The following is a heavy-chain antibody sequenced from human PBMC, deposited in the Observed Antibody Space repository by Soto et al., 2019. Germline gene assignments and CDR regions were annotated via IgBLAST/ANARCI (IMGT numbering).Heavy chain of an antibody. CDR2: IYPGDSDT. Sequence: GESLKISCKGSGYSFTSYWIGWVRQMPGKGLEWMGIIYPGDSDTRYSPSFQGQVTISADKSISTAYLQWSSLKASDTAMYYCARVRLGGSGSYYNESLDYYYYYMDVWGKGTTVTVSS. J-gene: IGHJ6*03. CDR1: GYSFTSYW. V-gene: IGHV5-51*01. D-gene: IGHD3-10*01. CDR3: ARVRLGGSGSYYNESLDYYYYYMDV.